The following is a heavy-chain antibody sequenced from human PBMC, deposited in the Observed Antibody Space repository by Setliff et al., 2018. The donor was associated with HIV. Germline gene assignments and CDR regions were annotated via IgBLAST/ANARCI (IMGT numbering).Heavy chain of an antibody. CDR2: VYYSGST. D-gene: IGHD3-9*01. J-gene: IGHJ4*02. Sequence: SETLSLTCAFYHGSFSSYCWGWIRQPPGKGLEWIGSVYYSGSTYYNPSLKSRITISEDTSRDQFSLRLSSVTAADTAVYYCTRHGAYYEFLTYYYPRYSFDFWGQGTLVTVSS. CDR3: TRHGAYYEFLTYYYPRYSFDF. CDR1: HGSFSSYC. V-gene: IGHV4-39*01.